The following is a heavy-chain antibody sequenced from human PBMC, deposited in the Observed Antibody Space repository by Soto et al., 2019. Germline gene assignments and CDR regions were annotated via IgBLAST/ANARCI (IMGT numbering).Heavy chain of an antibody. Sequence: QVQLVESGGGVVQPGRSLRLSCAASGFTFSSYGMHWVRQAPGKGLEWVAVIWYDGSNKYYADSVKGRFTISRDNSKNTLYPQMNSLRAEDTAVYYCARDLYCSSTSCYVGRYYWGQGTLVTVSS. D-gene: IGHD2-2*01. J-gene: IGHJ4*02. CDR3: ARDLYCSSTSCYVGRYY. CDR1: GFTFSSYG. CDR2: IWYDGSNK. V-gene: IGHV3-33*01.